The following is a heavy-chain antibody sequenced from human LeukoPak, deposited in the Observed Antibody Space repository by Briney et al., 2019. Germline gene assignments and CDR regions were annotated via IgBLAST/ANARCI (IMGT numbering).Heavy chain of an antibody. D-gene: IGHD2-15*01. V-gene: IGHV4-39*01. CDR2: IYYDGST. CDR1: GAFTSSNNYY. CDR3: ARLVGWPYRYYFDY. J-gene: IGHJ4*02. Sequence: SETLSLTCTVSGAFTSSNNYYWGWIRQPPGRGLDWIGNIYYDGSTRDNPSLKSRVTISIDTSKNQFFLKLSSVTAADTAVYYCARLVGWPYRYYFDYWGQGTLIIVSS.